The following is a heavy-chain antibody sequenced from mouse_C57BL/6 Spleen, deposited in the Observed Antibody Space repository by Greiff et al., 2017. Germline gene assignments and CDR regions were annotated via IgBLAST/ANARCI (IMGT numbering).Heavy chain of an antibody. CDR3: ARRGTYDGYYVGAMDY. J-gene: IGHJ4*01. Sequence: QVQLKESDAELVKPGASVKISCKVSGYTFTDHTIHWMKQRPEQGLEWIGYIYPRDGSTKYNEKFKGKATLTADKSSSTAYMQLNSLTSEDSAVYFCARRGTYDGYYVGAMDYWGQGTSVTVSS. CDR1: GYTFTDHT. CDR2: IYPRDGST. D-gene: IGHD2-3*01. V-gene: IGHV1-78*01.